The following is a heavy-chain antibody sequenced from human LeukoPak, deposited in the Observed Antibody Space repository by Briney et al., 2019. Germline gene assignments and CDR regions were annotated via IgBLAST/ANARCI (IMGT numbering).Heavy chain of an antibody. D-gene: IGHD6-13*01. CDR3: ARYSSQWEHAFDI. CDR2: IIPIFGTA. J-gene: IGHJ3*02. V-gene: IGHV1-69*06. CDR1: GYTFTGYY. Sequence: GASVKVSCKASGYTFTGYYMHWVRQAPGQGLEWMGGIIPIFGTANYAQKFQGRVTITADKSTSTAYMELSSLRSEDTAVYYCARYSSQWEHAFDIWGQGTMVTVSS.